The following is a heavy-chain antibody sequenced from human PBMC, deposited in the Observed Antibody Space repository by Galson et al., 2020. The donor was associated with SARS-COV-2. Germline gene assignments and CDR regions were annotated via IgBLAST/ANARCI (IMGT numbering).Heavy chain of an antibody. CDR3: VSSPGFGDPTYNYYEYGSDV. V-gene: IGHV3-30*04. CDR2: IALRKNEN. J-gene: IGHJ6*02. Sequence: GGSLRLSCEASGFPFRNYALHWVRQPPGKGLEWVAAIALRKNENKYADPVKGRFTISGDNSKSAMLLDMGSLRPDDTAVYYCVSSPGFGDPTYNYYEYGSDVWGQGTTVSVAS. CDR1: GFPFRNYA. D-gene: IGHD3-10*01.